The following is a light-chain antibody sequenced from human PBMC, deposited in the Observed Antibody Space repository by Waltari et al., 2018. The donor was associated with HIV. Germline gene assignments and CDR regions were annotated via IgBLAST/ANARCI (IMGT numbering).Light chain of an antibody. J-gene: IGLJ3*02. CDR1: TSNFGNDF. CDR3: GTWDTRLNGGV. CDR2: DNN. V-gene: IGLV1-51*01. Sequence: QSVLTQPPSVSAAPGQKVTISCSGSTSNFGNDFVSWYQHLPGAAPKLLIYDNNKRPSGISDRFSGSKSDTSATRAITGLQTGDEAHYYCGTWDTRLNGGVFGGGTKLTVL.